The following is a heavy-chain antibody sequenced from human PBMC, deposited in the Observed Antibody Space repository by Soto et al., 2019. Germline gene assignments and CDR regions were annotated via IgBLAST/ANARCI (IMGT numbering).Heavy chain of an antibody. CDR2: ISYDGSNK. CDR1: GFTFSSYG. CDR3: AKDRLYGDTAMYLDY. V-gene: IGHV3-30*18. Sequence: QVQLVESGGGVVQPGRSLRLSCAASGFTFSSYGMHWVRQAPGEGLEWVAVISYDGSNKYYADSVKGRFTISRDNFKNTLYLQMNSLRAEDTAVYYCAKDRLYGDTAMYLDYWGQGTLVTVSS. D-gene: IGHD5-18*01. J-gene: IGHJ4*02.